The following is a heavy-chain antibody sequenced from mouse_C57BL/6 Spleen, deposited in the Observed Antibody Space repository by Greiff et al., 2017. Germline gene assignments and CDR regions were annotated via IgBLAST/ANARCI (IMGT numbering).Heavy chain of an antibody. V-gene: IGHV5-17*01. Sequence: EVNLVESGGGLVKPGGSLKLSCAASGFTSSDYGMHWVRQAPEKGLEWVAYISSGSSTIYYADTVKGRFTISRDNAKNTLFLQMTSLRSEDTAMYYCARGGTAYFDYWGQGTTLTVSS. CDR3: ARGGTAYFDY. CDR2: ISSGSSTI. D-gene: IGHD1-2*01. CDR1: GFTSSDYG. J-gene: IGHJ2*01.